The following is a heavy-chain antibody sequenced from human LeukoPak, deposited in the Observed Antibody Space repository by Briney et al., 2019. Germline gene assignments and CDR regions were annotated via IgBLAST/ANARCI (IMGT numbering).Heavy chain of an antibody. D-gene: IGHD3-9*01. V-gene: IGHV1-2*02. J-gene: IGHJ5*02. CDR1: GYTFTGYY. CDR3: TRAQSAYDILTVPFDP. CDR2: INPNSGGT. Sequence: ASVKVSCKASGYTFTGYYMHWVRQAPGQGLEWMGWINPNSGGTNYAQKFQGRVTMTRDTSISTAYMELSRLRSDDTAVYCCTRAQSAYDILTVPFDPWGQGTLVTVSS.